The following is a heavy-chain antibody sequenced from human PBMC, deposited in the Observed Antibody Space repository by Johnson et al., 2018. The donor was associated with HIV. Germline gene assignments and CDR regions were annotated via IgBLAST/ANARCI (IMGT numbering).Heavy chain of an antibody. J-gene: IGHJ3*02. V-gene: IGHV3-9*01. D-gene: IGHD1-26*01. CDR1: GFTFDDYA. Sequence: LLVESGGGVVQPGRSLRLSCAASGFTFDDYAMHWVRQAPGKGLEWVSGISWNSGSKGYADSVKGRFTISRDNAKNSLYLQMNSLRAEDTALYYCAREGGIVAAQGDAFDIWGQGTMVTVSS. CDR2: ISWNSGSK. CDR3: AREGGIVAAQGDAFDI.